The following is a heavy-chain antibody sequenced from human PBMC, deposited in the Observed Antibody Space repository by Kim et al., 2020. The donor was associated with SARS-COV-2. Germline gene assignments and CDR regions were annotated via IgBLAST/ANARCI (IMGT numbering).Heavy chain of an antibody. Sequence: GESLKISCKGSGYSFTSYWIGWVRQMPGKGLEWMGIIYPGDSDTRYSPSFQGQVTISADKSISTAYLQWSSLKASDTAMYYCARHPSVVRGVMGYYYYGMDVWGQGTTVTVSS. V-gene: IGHV5-51*01. CDR2: IYPGDSDT. D-gene: IGHD3-10*01. CDR1: GYSFTSYW. J-gene: IGHJ6*02. CDR3: ARHPSVVRGVMGYYYYGMDV.